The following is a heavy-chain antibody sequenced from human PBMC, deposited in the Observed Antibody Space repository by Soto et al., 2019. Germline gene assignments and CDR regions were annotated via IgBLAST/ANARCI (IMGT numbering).Heavy chain of an antibody. CDR2: IGTAGDT. CDR3: ARGSSGWYGWNGMDV. J-gene: IGHJ6*02. D-gene: IGHD6-19*01. CDR1: GFTFSSYD. V-gene: IGHV3-13*04. Sequence: PGGSLRLSCAASGFTFSSYDMHWVRQATGKGLEWVSAIGTAGDTYYPGSVKGRFTISRENAKNSLYLQMNSLRAGDTAVYYCARGSSGWYGWNGMDVWGQGTTVT.